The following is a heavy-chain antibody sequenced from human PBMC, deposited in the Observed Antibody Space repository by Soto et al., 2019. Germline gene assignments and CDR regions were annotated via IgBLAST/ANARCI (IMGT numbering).Heavy chain of an antibody. CDR3: AKVVRMPKAYYGMDV. Sequence: GGSLRLSCAASGFTFSSYAMSWVRQAPGKGLEWVSAISGSGGSTYYADSVKGRFTISRDNSKNTLYLQMNSLRAEDTAVYYCAKVVRMPKAYYGMDVWGQGTTVTVSS. J-gene: IGHJ6*02. D-gene: IGHD2-2*01. CDR2: ISGSGGST. V-gene: IGHV3-23*01. CDR1: GFTFSSYA.